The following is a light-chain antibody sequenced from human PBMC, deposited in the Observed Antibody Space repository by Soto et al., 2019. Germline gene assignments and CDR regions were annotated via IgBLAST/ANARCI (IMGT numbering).Light chain of an antibody. CDR1: QSVSSSY. CDR2: GTS. V-gene: IGKV3-20*01. CDR3: QHFASSPRT. Sequence: EIVLTQSPGTLSLSPGDRATLSCRASQSVSSSYLGWYQQKPGQAPRLLIYGTSSRATGIPDRFSGSGSGTEFTLTISRLEPEDFAVYYCQHFASSPRTFGQGTRV. J-gene: IGKJ1*01.